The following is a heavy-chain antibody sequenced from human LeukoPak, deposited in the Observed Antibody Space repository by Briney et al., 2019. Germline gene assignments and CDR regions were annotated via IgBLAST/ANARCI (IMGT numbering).Heavy chain of an antibody. J-gene: IGHJ4*02. CDR2: ISAYNGNT. CDR3: AIVSGVYGSGSYVLDY. Sequence: ASVKVSCKASGYTFTSYGISWVRQAPGQGLEWMGWISAYNGNTNYAQKFQGRVTITADESTSTAYMELSSLRSEDTAVYYCAIVSGVYGSGSYVLDYWGQGTLVTVSS. D-gene: IGHD3-10*01. CDR1: GYTFTSYG. V-gene: IGHV1-18*01.